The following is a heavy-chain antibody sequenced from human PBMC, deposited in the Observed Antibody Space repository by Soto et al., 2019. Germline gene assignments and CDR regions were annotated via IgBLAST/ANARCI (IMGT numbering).Heavy chain of an antibody. CDR1: GGSISSYY. D-gene: IGHD4-17*01. CDR2: IYYSGST. J-gene: IGHJ6*03. V-gene: IGHV4-59*08. Sequence: LSLTCTVSGGSISSYYWSWIRQPPGKGLEWIGYIYYSGSTNYNPSLKSRVTISVDTSKNQFSLKLSSVTAADTAVYYCARLDYGDYFSYYYYYMDFLGKGTPVSVSS. CDR3: ARLDYGDYFSYYYYYMDF.